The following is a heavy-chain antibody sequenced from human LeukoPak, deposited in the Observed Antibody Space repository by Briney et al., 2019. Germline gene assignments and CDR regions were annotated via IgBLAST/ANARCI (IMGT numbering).Heavy chain of an antibody. CDR3: AKDPDCNSGICHTFFDY. CDR1: GFTFSNYA. Sequence: GGSLRLSCAASGFTFSNYAMSWVRQAPGKGLEWVSAISGSGGSTYYADSVKGRFTISRDNSKNTLYLQMNSLRAEDTAVYYFAKDPDCNSGICHTFFDYWGQGTLVTGSS. CDR2: ISGSGGST. V-gene: IGHV3-23*01. J-gene: IGHJ4*02. D-gene: IGHD2-8*01.